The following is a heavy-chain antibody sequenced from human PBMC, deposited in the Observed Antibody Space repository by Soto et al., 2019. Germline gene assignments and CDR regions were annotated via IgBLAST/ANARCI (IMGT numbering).Heavy chain of an antibody. CDR1: GFTFDDYA. CDR3: AKETAAYYYYGMDV. D-gene: IGHD5-18*01. CDR2: ISWNSGSI. Sequence: DVQLVESGGGLVQPGRSLRLSCAASGFTFDDYAMHWVRQAPGKGLEWVSGISWNSGSIGYADSVKGRFTISRDNAKNSLYLQMNSLRADDTALYYCAKETAAYYYYGMDVWGQRTTVTVSS. V-gene: IGHV3-9*01. J-gene: IGHJ6*02.